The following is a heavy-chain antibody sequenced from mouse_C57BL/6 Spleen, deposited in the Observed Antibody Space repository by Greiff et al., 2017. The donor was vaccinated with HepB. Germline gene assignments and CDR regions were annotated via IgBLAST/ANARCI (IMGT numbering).Heavy chain of an antibody. CDR1: GYTFTSYG. D-gene: IGHD1-1*01. CDR2: IYPRSGNT. CDR3: AREGGFITTVVATDYYAMDY. J-gene: IGHJ4*01. Sequence: QVQLQQSGAELARPGASVKLSCKASGYTFTSYGISWVKQRTGQGLEWIGEIYPRSGNTYYNEKFKGKATLTADKSTSTAYMELRSLTSEDSAVYFCAREGGFITTVVATDYYAMDYWGQGTSVTVSS. V-gene: IGHV1-81*01.